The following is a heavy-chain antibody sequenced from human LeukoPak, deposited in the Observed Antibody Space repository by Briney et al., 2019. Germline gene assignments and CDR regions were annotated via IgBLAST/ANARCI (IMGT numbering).Heavy chain of an antibody. J-gene: IGHJ5*02. CDR2: IYYSGST. V-gene: IGHV4-59*12. CDR1: GGSISSYY. CDR3: ARFGKGSYYAPHRGNWFDP. Sequence: SETLSLTCTVSGGSISSYYWSWIRQPPGKGLEWIGYIYYSGSTNYNPSLKSRVTISVDTSKNQFSLKLSSVTAADTAVYYCARFGKGSYYAPHRGNWFDPWGQGTLVTVSS. D-gene: IGHD1-26*01.